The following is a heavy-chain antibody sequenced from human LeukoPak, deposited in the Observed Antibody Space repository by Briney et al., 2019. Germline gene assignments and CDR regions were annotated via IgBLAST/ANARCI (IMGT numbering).Heavy chain of an antibody. CDR3: ARESGGFAY. J-gene: IGHJ4*02. CDR1: GFTFSSYW. V-gene: IGHV3-7*01. CDR2: IKQDGSEK. Sequence: GGSLRLSCAASGFTFSSYWMSWVRQAPGKGLEWVANIKQDGSEKYYVDSVKGRFTISRDNAKNSLCLHVNSLRGEDTAVYYCARESGGFAYWGQGTLVTVSS. D-gene: IGHD1-26*01.